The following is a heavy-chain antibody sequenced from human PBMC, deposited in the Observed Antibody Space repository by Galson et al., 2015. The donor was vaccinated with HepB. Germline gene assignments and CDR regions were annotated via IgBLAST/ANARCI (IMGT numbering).Heavy chain of an antibody. CDR3: AKGEVRRQYQLLYDNWYFDL. CDR1: GFTFSSYA. D-gene: IGHD2-2*02. CDR2: ISGSGGST. J-gene: IGHJ2*01. Sequence: SLRLSCAASGFTFSSYAMSWVRQAPGKGLEWVSAISGSGGSTYYADSVKGRFTISRDNSKNTLYLQMNSLRAEDTAVYYCAKGEVRRQYQLLYDNWYFDLWGRGTLVTVSS. V-gene: IGHV3-23*01.